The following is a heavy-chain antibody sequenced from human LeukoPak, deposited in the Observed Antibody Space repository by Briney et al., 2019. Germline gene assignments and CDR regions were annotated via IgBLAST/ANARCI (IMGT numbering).Heavy chain of an antibody. CDR3: ARGTYGYYMDV. CDR1: TYSISNSLY. CDR2: IYRSGST. Sequence: SETLSLTCSGSTYSISNSLYWGWLRQPPGKGLEWIGSIYRSGSTFYNPSLKSRVTISLDTSKNQFSLKLSSVTAADTAVYFCARGTYGYYMDVWGKGTPVTVSS. J-gene: IGHJ6*03. D-gene: IGHD4-17*01. V-gene: IGHV4-38-2*02.